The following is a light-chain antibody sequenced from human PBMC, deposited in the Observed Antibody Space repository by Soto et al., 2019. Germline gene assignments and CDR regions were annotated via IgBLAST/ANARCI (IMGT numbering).Light chain of an antibody. CDR1: QDISNY. Sequence: DILMTQSPSSLSASVGDRVTISCQASQDISNYLNWYQHKEGKAPKLLIYDASNLETGVPSRFSGSGSGTDFTLTISSLQPEDIATYYCQQLNSYPITFGQGTRLEIK. CDR2: DAS. V-gene: IGKV1-33*01. CDR3: QQLNSYPIT. J-gene: IGKJ5*01.